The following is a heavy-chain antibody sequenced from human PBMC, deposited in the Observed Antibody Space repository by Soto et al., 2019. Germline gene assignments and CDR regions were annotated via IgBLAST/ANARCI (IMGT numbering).Heavy chain of an antibody. J-gene: IGHJ3*02. V-gene: IGHV1-2*04. D-gene: IGHD3-22*01. CDR2: INPNSGGT. Sequence: ASVKVSCKASGYTFTGYYMHWVLQAPGQGLEWMGWINPNSGGTNYAQKFQGWVTMTRDTSISTAYMELSRLRSDDTAVYYCARDRITMIVVDQGDAFDIWGQGTMVT. CDR3: ARDRITMIVVDQGDAFDI. CDR1: GYTFTGYY.